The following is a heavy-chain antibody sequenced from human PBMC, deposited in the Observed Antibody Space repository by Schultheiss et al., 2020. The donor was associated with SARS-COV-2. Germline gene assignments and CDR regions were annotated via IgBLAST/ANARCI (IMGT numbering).Heavy chain of an antibody. V-gene: IGHV4-31*03. CDR1: GGSISSGGYY. CDR2: IYYSGST. Sequence: SETLSLTCTVSGGSISSGGYYWSWIRQHPGKGLEWIGYIYYSGSTYYNPSLKSRVTISVETSKNQFSLKLSSVTAADTAVYYCARGVAEPIDYYYYYGMDVWGQGTTVTVSS. CDR3: ARGVAEPIDYYYYYGMDV. D-gene: IGHD2-15*01. J-gene: IGHJ6*02.